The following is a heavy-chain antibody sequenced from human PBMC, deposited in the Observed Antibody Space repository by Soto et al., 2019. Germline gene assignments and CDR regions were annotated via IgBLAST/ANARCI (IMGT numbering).Heavy chain of an antibody. J-gene: IGHJ4*02. D-gene: IGHD4-17*01. V-gene: IGHV3-33*01. Sequence: QVQLVESGGGVVQPGTSLRLSCATSGFTFSRHGMHWVRQTPGKGLEWLAVILNDASGHWYADSVKGRFIISRDNFENTLYLQMNGLRLEDTGMYYCARDDDYPDNGFDYWGQGTLVTVSS. CDR2: ILNDASGH. CDR3: ARDDDYPDNGFDY. CDR1: GFTFSRHG.